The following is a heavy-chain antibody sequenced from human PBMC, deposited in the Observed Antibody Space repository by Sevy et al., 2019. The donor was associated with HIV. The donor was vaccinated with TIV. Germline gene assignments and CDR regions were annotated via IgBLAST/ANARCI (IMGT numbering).Heavy chain of an antibody. V-gene: IGHV3-7*01. CDR2: INQDGSKN. J-gene: IGHJ4*02. D-gene: IGHD2-15*01. Sequence: GGSLRLSCAASGFTFSGYWMSWVRLVPGKGLQWVANINQDGSKNEFVDSVKGRFTISRDNPKNSVYLQMNSLRAEDTAVYYCAREGAGGFDYWGQGTLVTVSS. CDR3: AREGAGGFDY. CDR1: GFTFSGYW.